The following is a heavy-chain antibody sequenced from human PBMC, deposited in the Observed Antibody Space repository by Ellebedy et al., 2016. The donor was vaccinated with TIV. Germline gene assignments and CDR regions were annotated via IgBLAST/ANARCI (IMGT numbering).Heavy chain of an antibody. Sequence: ASVKVSCKASGYTFTAYHIHWVRQAPGQGLEWMGWIYPYSGGTNYAPKFQGRVTVTRDTSISTAYMELSRLRSDDTAVYYCARDPCSSTSCPWSDPWGQGTLVTVSS. CDR3: ARDPCSSTSCPWSDP. V-gene: IGHV1-2*02. CDR1: GYTFTAYH. D-gene: IGHD2-2*01. CDR2: IYPYSGGT. J-gene: IGHJ5*02.